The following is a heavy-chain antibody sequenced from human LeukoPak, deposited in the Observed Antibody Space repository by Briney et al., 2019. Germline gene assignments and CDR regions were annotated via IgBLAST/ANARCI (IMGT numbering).Heavy chain of an antibody. CDR2: IYYSGST. CDR3: ARDTAVAEGVFDI. CDR1: GGSISSGDYY. D-gene: IGHD6-19*01. V-gene: IGHV4-30-4*08. J-gene: IGHJ3*02. Sequence: SQTLSLTCTVSGGSISSGDYYWSWIRQPPGKGLEWIGYIYYSGSTYYNPSLKSRVTISVDTSKNQFSLKLSSVTAADTAVYYCARDTAVAEGVFDIWGQGTMVTVSS.